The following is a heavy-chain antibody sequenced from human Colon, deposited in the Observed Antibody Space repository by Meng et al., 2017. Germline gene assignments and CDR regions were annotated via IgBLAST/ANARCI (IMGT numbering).Heavy chain of an antibody. J-gene: IGHJ5*02. Sequence: QGPLQESGPGLVKPSETLSLTCSVSGGSISSGDYYWSWIRQPPGKGLEWIGYIYYSGSTYSNASLKSRVTISIDRSKNQFSLKLSSVTAADTAVYYCARDRKHYGERGWFDPWGQGTLVTVSS. CDR1: GGSISSGDYY. V-gene: IGHV4-30-4*01. D-gene: IGHD4-17*01. CDR2: IYYSGST. CDR3: ARDRKHYGERGWFDP.